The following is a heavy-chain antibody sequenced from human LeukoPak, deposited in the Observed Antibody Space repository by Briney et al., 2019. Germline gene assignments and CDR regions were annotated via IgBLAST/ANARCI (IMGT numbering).Heavy chain of an antibody. V-gene: IGHV1-18*04. D-gene: IGHD5-18*01. Sequence: ASVNFSCNASGYTFTIYGISWLRQAPGQGLKCMVWISAYNGNTNYAQKLQGRVTMTTDTSTSTAYMELRSLRSDDTAVYYCARQTWIQLWPYYYYYMDVWGKGTTVTVSS. J-gene: IGHJ6*03. CDR2: ISAYNGNT. CDR3: ARQTWIQLWPYYYYYMDV. CDR1: GYTFTIYG.